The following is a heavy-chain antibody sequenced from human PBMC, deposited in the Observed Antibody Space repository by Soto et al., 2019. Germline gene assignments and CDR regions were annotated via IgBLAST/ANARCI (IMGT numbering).Heavy chain of an antibody. CDR1: GFTFSSYS. V-gene: IGHV3-21*01. J-gene: IGHJ6*02. Sequence: PGGSLRLSCAASGFTFSSYSMNWVRQAPGKGLEWVSSISSSSSYIYYADSVKGRFTISRDNAKNSLYLQMNSLRAEDTAVYYCARAHAHTVVYYYYYYGMDVWGQGTTVTVSS. CDR2: ISSSSSYI. CDR3: ARAHAHTVVYYYYYYGMDV. D-gene: IGHD2-15*01.